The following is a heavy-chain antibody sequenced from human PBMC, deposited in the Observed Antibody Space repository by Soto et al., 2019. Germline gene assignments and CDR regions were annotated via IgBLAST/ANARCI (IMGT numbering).Heavy chain of an antibody. CDR1: GFSLSTSGVG. Sequence: QITLKESGPTLVKPTQTLTLTCSFSGFSLSTSGVGVTWIRRPPGKALEGLTLIFWDDDKRYSPSLKSSLTITKDSSKSPVVLTMTNTDPVDTATYYCAHRRRYYFGSSGYYSTPLDYWCQGILVTVSS. D-gene: IGHD3-22*01. CDR2: IFWDDDK. CDR3: AHRRRYYFGSSGYYSTPLDY. V-gene: IGHV2-5*02. J-gene: IGHJ4*02.